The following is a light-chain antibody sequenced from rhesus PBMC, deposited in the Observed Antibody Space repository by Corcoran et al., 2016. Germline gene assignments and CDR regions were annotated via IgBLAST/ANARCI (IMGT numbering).Light chain of an antibody. V-gene: IGKV3-53*02. Sequence: QVILTQSPATLSLSPGERATLSCRASQSVISYLAWYQQKPGQAPKLLIYGASRRATGIPDRFSGRGSGTEFTLTISSLEPEDSAVYYCQKYSSSPFTFGPGTKLDIK. CDR2: GAS. CDR3: QKYSSSPFT. CDR1: QSVISY. J-gene: IGKJ3*01.